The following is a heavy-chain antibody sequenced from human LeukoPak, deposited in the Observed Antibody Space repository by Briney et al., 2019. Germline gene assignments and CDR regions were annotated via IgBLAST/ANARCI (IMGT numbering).Heavy chain of an antibody. V-gene: IGHV4-34*01. J-gene: IGHJ3*02. D-gene: IGHD6-19*01. CDR1: GGSFSGYY. CDR2: INHSGST. Sequence: PSETLSLTCAVYGGSFSGYYWSWIRQPPGKGLEWIGEINHSGSTNYNPSLKSRVTISVDTSKNQFSLKLSSVTAADTAAYYCARGKAVAGAFDIWGQGTMVTVSS. CDR3: ARGKAVAGAFDI.